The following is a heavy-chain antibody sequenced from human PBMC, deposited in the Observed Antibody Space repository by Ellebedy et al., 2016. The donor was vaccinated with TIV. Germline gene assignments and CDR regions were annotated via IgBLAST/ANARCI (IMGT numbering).Heavy chain of an antibody. CDR3: ARDPSQDYGGFGGLGWFDP. Sequence: SLKISXAASGFTFDDYAMHLVRHAPGKGLEWVSGISWNSGSIGYADSVKGRFTISRDNAKNSLYLQMNSLRDEDTAVYYCARDPSQDYGGFGGLGWFDPWGQGTLVAVSS. J-gene: IGHJ5*02. D-gene: IGHD4-23*01. CDR2: ISWNSGSI. V-gene: IGHV3-9*01. CDR1: GFTFDDYA.